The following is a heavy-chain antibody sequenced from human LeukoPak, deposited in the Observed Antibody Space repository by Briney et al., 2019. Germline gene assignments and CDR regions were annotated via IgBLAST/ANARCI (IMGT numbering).Heavy chain of an antibody. CDR3: ARDLGITGDLMDV. CDR2: INPNSGVT. J-gene: IGHJ6*01. Sequence: ASVKVSCKASGYTFTSYDINWVRQAPGQGLEWMGRINPNSGVTNHPQKFQGRVTMTRDTSTSTIYMELSRLTSDDTAVYYCARDLGITGDLMDVWGQGTTVTVSS. V-gene: IGHV1-2*06. CDR1: GYTFTSYD. D-gene: IGHD7-27*01.